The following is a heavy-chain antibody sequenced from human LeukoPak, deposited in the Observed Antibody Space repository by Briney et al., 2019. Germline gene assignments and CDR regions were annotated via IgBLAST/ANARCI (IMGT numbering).Heavy chain of an antibody. CDR1: GFTFSGYE. V-gene: IGHV3-48*03. J-gene: IGHJ6*02. Sequence: GGSLRLSCAASGFTFSGYEVTWVRQPPGKGLEGVSYIHTSGSIKHYADSVKGRFTISRDDAKNSLSLQMNSLRAEDTALYYCARTRPYCGMDVWGQGTTVTVSS. CDR2: IHTSGSIK. CDR3: ARTRPYCGMDV.